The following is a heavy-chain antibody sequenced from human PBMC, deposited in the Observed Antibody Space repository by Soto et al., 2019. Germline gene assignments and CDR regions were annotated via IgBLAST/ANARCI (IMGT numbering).Heavy chain of an antibody. D-gene: IGHD3-3*01. CDR3: TTGLTIFAVVIDP. J-gene: IGHJ5*02. Sequence: PGGSLRLYCAASGSTFSNALMTWVRQAPGKGLEWVGRIKSKSDGATTDYAAPVRGRFIISRDDSKNTLYLQMNSLKTEDTAVYYWTTGLTIFAVVIDPPGHGTTVTVSS. V-gene: IGHV3-15*01. CDR2: IKSKSDGATT. CDR1: GSTFSNAL.